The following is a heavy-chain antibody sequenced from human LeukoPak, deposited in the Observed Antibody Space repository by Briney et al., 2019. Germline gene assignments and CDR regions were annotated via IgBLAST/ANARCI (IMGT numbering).Heavy chain of an antibody. CDR1: GFTFRSYG. CDR3: AKRIQSAMATGY. V-gene: IGHV3-23*01. J-gene: IGHJ4*02. D-gene: IGHD5-18*01. CDR2: ISGSGAGT. Sequence: PGGSLRLSCAASGFTFRSYGMSWVRQAPGKGLEWVSGISGSGAGTYYTDSVKGRFTISRDNSKNTVYLQMNSLRAEDTAVYYCAKRIQSAMATGYWGQGTLVTVSS.